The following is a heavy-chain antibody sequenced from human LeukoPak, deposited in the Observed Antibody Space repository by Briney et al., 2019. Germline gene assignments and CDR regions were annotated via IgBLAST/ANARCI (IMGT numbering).Heavy chain of an antibody. D-gene: IGHD6-13*01. J-gene: IGHJ4*02. CDR1: GGTFSSYT. V-gene: IGHV1-69*04. CDR2: IIPILGIA. Sequence: SVKVSCKASGGTFSSYTISWVRQAPGQGLEWLGRIIPILGIANYAQKFQGRVTITADKSTSTAYMELSSLRSEDTAVYYCARERIAAASVFDYWGQGTLVTASS. CDR3: ARERIAAASVFDY.